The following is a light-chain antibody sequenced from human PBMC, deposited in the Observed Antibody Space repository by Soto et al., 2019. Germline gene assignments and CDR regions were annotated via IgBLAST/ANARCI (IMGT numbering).Light chain of an antibody. J-gene: IGLJ1*01. Sequence: SYELTHPPSVSVAPGQTARITCGGSNIGSKSVHWYQQKPGQAPMMVVCANSDRPSGSPERFSGSNSANTATLTISRVEAGDEADYYCHVWDSGSAHHVFGTGTKLTVL. V-gene: IGLV3-21*02. CDR3: HVWDSGSAHHV. CDR2: ANS. CDR1: NIGSKS.